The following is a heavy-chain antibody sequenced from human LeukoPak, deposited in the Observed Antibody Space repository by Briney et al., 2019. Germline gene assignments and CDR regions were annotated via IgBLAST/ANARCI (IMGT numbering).Heavy chain of an antibody. J-gene: IGHJ5*01. CDR1: GYSFTTYW. D-gene: IGHD4-17*01. V-gene: IGHV5-51*01. Sequence: GESLKISCKGSGYSFTTYWIGWVRQMPGKGLEWMGIIYPGDSDTRYRPSFQGQVTISVDKSISTAYLQWSSLKASDTGMYYCARRRYGDYNDWFDSWGQGTLVTVSS. CDR3: ARRRYGDYNDWFDS. CDR2: IYPGDSDT.